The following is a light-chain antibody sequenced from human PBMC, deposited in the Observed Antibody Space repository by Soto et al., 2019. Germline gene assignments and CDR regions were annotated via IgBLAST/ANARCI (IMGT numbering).Light chain of an antibody. V-gene: IGKV3-11*01. CDR3: QQRREWPLT. J-gene: IGKJ4*01. CDR2: DAS. CDR1: QSVSKY. Sequence: EVVLTQSPATLSLSPGERATLSCRASQSVSKYLVWYQQKPGQAPRLLIYDASNRATGIPARFSGSGSETDFTLTISSLEPEDFALYYCQQRREWPLTFGGGTNVEIK.